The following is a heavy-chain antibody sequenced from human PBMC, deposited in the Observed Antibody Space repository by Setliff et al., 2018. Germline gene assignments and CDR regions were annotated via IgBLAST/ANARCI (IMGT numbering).Heavy chain of an antibody. V-gene: IGHV3-23*01. J-gene: IGHJ5*02. CDR2: ISGSGGST. CDR1: GLTFADAW. CDR3: AKGHMVRGVFLGAKTASWFDP. D-gene: IGHD3-10*01. Sequence: GSLRLSCTASGLTFADAWMSWVRQAPGKGLEWVSAISGSGGSTYYADSVKGRFTISRDNSKSTLYLQMNSLRAEDTAVYYCAKGHMVRGVFLGAKTASWFDPWGQGTLVTVSS.